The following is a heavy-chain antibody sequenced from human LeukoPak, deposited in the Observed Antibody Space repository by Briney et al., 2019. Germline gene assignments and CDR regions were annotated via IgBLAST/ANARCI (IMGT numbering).Heavy chain of an antibody. J-gene: IGHJ4*02. CDR2: ITASGTAM. Sequence: PGGSLRLSCAASGFTFSSYSMNWVRQAPGKGLEWVSHITASGTAMFYADSVKGRFTISRDNAKNSLYLQMNSLRAEDTAVYYCARDIGIVGATIDYWGQGTLVTVSS. V-gene: IGHV3-48*04. D-gene: IGHD1-26*01. CDR1: GFTFSSYS. CDR3: ARDIGIVGATIDY.